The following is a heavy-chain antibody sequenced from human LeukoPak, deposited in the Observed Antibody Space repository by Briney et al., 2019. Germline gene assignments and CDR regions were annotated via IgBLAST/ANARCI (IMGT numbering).Heavy chain of an antibody. CDR2: ISGVGDYI. Sequence: GRSLRLSCVPSGFSFSTYAMTWVRQAPGKGLEWVSAISGVGDYICYGSSVKGRFPTSRDNCKRTLYLQMSNLRTEDTAVYYCAKNWSLGMAFYESWGEGTQVTVSS. J-gene: IGHJ4*02. CDR3: AKNWSLGMAFYES. D-gene: IGHD3-3*01. V-gene: IGHV3-23*01. CDR1: GFSFSTYA.